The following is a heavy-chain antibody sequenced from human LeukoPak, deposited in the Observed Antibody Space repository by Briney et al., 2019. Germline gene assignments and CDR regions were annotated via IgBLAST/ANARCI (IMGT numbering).Heavy chain of an antibody. D-gene: IGHD3-10*01. V-gene: IGHV1-3*03. Sequence: ASVKVSCKASGYTFTSYAMHWVRQAPGQRLEWMGWINAGNGNTKYSQEFQGRVTITRDTSASTAYMEPSSLRSEDMAVYHCARHRGRFVWFGEFHYWGQGTLVTVSS. J-gene: IGHJ4*02. CDR3: ARHRGRFVWFGEFHY. CDR1: GYTFTSYA. CDR2: INAGNGNT.